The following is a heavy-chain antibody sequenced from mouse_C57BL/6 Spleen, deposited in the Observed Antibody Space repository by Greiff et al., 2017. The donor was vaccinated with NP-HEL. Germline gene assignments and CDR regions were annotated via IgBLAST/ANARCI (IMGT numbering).Heavy chain of an antibody. CDR3: ARTGTGTRYFDV. Sequence: EVKLMESGGGLVQPGGSLKLSCAASGFTFSDYYMYWVRQTPEKRLEWVAYISNGGGSTYYPDTVKGRFTISRDNAKNTLYLQMSRLKSEDTAMYYCARTGTGTRYFDVWGTATTVTVSS. J-gene: IGHJ1*03. CDR1: GFTFSDYY. D-gene: IGHD4-1*01. CDR2: ISNGGGST. V-gene: IGHV5-12*01.